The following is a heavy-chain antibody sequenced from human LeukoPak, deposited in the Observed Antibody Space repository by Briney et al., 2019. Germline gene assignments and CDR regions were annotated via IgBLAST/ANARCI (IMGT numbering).Heavy chain of an antibody. CDR1: GFTFRNYG. CDR3: ARGGAARPDY. Sequence: GGSLRLSCAASGFTFRNYGMNWVRQAPGKGLEWVSYISSTSSSMNYADSVQGRFTISRDNAQNSLYLQMNSLRGEDTAVYYCARGGAARPDYWGQGTLVTVSS. D-gene: IGHD6-6*01. J-gene: IGHJ4*02. CDR2: ISSTSSSM. V-gene: IGHV3-21*06.